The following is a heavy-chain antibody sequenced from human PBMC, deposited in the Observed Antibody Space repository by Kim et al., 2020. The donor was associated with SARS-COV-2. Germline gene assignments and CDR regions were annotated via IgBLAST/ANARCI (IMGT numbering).Heavy chain of an antibody. J-gene: IGHJ5*02. CDR1: GFTFSSYS. V-gene: IGHV3-21*01. Sequence: GGSLRLSCAASGFTFSSYSMNWVRQAPGKGLEWVSSISSSSSYIYYADSVKGRFTISRDNAKNSLYLQMNSLRAEDTAVYYCARVGGLLSSRDNWFDPWGQRSQVTVPS. CDR3: ARVGGLLSSRDNWFDP. CDR2: ISSSSSYI. D-gene: IGHD3-10*01.